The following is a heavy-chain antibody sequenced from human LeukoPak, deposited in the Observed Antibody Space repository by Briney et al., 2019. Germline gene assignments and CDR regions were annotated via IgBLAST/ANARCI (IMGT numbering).Heavy chain of an antibody. Sequence: KTSQTLSLTCAISGDSVSSNSAAWNWVRQSPSRGLEWLGRTYYRSKWYNDYAVSVKSRITINPDTSKNQFSLQLNSVTPEDTAVYYCARDKSGSYSVRGGMDVWGQGTTVTVSS. J-gene: IGHJ6*02. CDR2: TYYRSKWYN. CDR1: GDSVSSNSAA. CDR3: ARDKSGSYSVRGGMDV. V-gene: IGHV6-1*01. D-gene: IGHD1-26*01.